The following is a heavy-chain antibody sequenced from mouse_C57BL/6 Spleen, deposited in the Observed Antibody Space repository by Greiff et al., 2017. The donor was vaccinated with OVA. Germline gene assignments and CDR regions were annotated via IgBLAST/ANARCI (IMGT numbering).Heavy chain of an antibody. V-gene: IGHV3-6*01. CDR2: ISYDGSN. D-gene: IGHD1-1*01. CDR3: AREGYYGSSYNAMDY. J-gene: IGHJ4*01. Sequence: EVQLQESGPGLVKPSQSLSLTCSATGYSITSGYYWNWIRQFPGNKLEWMGYISYDGSNNYNPTLKNRISITRDTSKNQVFLKLTSVTTEDTATYYCAREGYYGSSYNAMDYWGQGTSVTVSS. CDR1: GYSITSGYY.